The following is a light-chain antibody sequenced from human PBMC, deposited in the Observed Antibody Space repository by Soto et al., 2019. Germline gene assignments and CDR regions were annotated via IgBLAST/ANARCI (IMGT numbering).Light chain of an antibody. CDR2: SNT. J-gene: IGLJ2*01. Sequence: QSVLTQPPSASGTPGQRVTISCSGSSSNIGSNTVNWYRQLPGTAPKLLIHSNTQRPSGVPARFSASKSGTSASPAISGLQSEDEADYYCAAWDDSLNGVVFGGGTQLTVL. CDR1: SSNIGSNT. CDR3: AAWDDSLNGVV. V-gene: IGLV1-44*01.